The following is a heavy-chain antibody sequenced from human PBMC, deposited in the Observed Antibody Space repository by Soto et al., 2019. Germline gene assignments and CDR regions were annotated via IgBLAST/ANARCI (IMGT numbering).Heavy chain of an antibody. CDR3: ARSQGSSTSLEIYYYYYYGMDG. V-gene: IGHV1-69*01. Sequence: QVQLVQSGAEVKKPGSSVKVSCKASGGTFSSYAISGVRQAPGQGLEWMGGIIPISGTANYAQKFQGRVTITADESTSTAYIELSSLRSEDTAVYYCARSQGSSTSLEIYYYYYYGMDGWGQGTTVTVSS. CDR2: IIPISGTA. J-gene: IGHJ6*02. CDR1: GGTFSSYA. D-gene: IGHD2-2*01.